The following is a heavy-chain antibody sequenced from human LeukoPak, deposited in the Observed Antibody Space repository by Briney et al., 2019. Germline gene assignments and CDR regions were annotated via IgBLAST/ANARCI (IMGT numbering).Heavy chain of an antibody. CDR1: GYTFTSYG. Sequence: GASVKVSCKASGYTFTSYGISWVRQAPGQGLEWMGWISAYNGNTNYAQKLQGRVTMTTDTSTSTAYIELRSLRSDDTAVYYCARESSPIGPFIVGVVDEKQDAFDIWGQGTMVTVSS. D-gene: IGHD1-26*01. J-gene: IGHJ3*02. CDR2: ISAYNGNT. CDR3: ARESSPIGPFIVGVVDEKQDAFDI. V-gene: IGHV1-18*01.